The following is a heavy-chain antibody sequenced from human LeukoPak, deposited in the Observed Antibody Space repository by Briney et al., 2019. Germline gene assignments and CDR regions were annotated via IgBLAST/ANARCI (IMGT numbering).Heavy chain of an antibody. CDR3: ARAPIRGSSNAFDI. V-gene: IGHV4-31*03. CDR1: GGSISSGGYY. J-gene: IGHJ3*02. Sequence: SETLSLTCTVSGGSISSGGYYWSWIRQHPGKGLEWIGYIYYSGSTYYNPSLKSRVTISVDTSKNQFSLKMSSVTAADTAVYYCARAPIRGSSNAFDIWGQGTTVTVSS. D-gene: IGHD6-6*01. CDR2: IYYSGST.